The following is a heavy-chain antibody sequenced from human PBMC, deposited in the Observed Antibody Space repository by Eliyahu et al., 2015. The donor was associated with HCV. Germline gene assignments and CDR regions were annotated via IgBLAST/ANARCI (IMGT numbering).Heavy chain of an antibody. Sequence: QVQLVQSGAEVKKPGASVKVSCKASGYTFTGYYIHWVPTGPWTGAGVMGWINPNSGGTNYAQKFQGRVTMTRDTSISTAYMELSRLRSDDTAVYYCARVSPTVANIWGQGTMVTVSS. CDR3: ARVSPTVANI. CDR2: INPNSGGT. CDR1: GYTFTGYY. D-gene: IGHD4-23*01. J-gene: IGHJ3*02. V-gene: IGHV1-2*02.